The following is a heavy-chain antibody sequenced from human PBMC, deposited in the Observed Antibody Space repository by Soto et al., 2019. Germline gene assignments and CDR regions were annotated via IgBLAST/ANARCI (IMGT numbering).Heavy chain of an antibody. J-gene: IGHJ4*02. Sequence: GGSLRLSCAASGFTFSSYSMNLVRQAPGKGLEWVSSISSSSSYIYYADSVKGRFTISRDNAKNSLYLQMNSLRAEDTAVYYCARDVNSSGWSSDYWGQGTLVTVSS. CDR2: ISSSSSYI. V-gene: IGHV3-21*01. CDR1: GFTFSSYS. CDR3: ARDVNSSGWSSDY. D-gene: IGHD6-19*01.